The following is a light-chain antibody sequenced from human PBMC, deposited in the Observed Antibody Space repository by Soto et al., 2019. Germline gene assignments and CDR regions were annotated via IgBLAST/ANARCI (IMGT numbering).Light chain of an antibody. CDR2: GAS. Sequence: EVVFTQSPATLSLSPGERATLSCRASQSVSNNYLAWYQQKPGQAPRLLIYGASNSATGIPDRFSGSGSGTDFTLTISRLEPEDSAVDYCQQYGSSGTFGQGTQVDIK. V-gene: IGKV3-20*01. CDR3: QQYGSSGT. CDR1: QSVSNNY. J-gene: IGKJ1*01.